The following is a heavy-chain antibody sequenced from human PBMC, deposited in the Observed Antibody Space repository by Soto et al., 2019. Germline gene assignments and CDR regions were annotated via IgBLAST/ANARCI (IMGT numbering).Heavy chain of an antibody. CDR2: VYSSGGT. J-gene: IGHJ5*02. D-gene: IGHD2-15*01. CDR3: ARGTPSPLIVRSSRGPWFDP. V-gene: IGHV4-4*07. CDR1: GGSMSSYY. Sequence: PSETLSLTCTVSGGSMSSYYWTWIRQPAGKGLEWIGRVYSSGGTHYSPSLKSRVTISLDTSKNQFSLRLLSVTDADTAVYFCARGTPSPLIVRSSRGPWFDPWGQGTLVTVSS.